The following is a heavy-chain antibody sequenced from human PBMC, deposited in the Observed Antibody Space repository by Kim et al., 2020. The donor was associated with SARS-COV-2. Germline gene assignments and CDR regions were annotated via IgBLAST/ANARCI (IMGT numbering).Heavy chain of an antibody. CDR3: AREGSGSYNWLDP. J-gene: IGHJ5*02. V-gene: IGHV1-3*01. Sequence: YSQNFPGRLPITRDTSATTAYMELSSLTSKDTAVYFCAREGSGSYNWLDPWGQGTLVTVSS. D-gene: IGHD3-10*01.